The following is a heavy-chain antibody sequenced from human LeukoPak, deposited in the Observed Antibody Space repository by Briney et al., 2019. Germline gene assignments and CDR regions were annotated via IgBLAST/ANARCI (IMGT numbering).Heavy chain of an antibody. CDR3: ARAELPSTYCSSTSCYYFDY. CDR2: IIPIFGTA. J-gene: IGHJ4*02. V-gene: IGHV1-69*13. D-gene: IGHD2-2*01. CDR1: GGTFSSYA. Sequence: SVKVSCKASGGTFSSYAISWVRQAPGQGLEWMGGIIPIFGTANYAQKFQGRVTITADESTSTAYMELSSLRSEDTAVYYCARAELPSTYCSSTSCYYFDYWGQGTLVTVSS.